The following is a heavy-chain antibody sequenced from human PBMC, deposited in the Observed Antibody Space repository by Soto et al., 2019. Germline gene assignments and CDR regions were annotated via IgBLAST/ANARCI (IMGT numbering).Heavy chain of an antibody. Sequence: EVQLVQSGAEVKKPGESLKISCKGSGYSFASYLIAWVRQMPGKGLEWMAIIYPGDSDTRYSPSFQGQVTISVDKSISTAYLQWTSLKASDTAMYYCARRASSTWSLDYWGQGTLVTVSS. V-gene: IGHV5-51*01. CDR3: ARRASSTWSLDY. D-gene: IGHD6-13*01. J-gene: IGHJ4*02. CDR2: IYPGDSDT. CDR1: GYSFASYL.